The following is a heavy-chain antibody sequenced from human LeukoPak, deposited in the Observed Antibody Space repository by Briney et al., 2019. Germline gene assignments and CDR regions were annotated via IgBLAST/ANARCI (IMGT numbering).Heavy chain of an antibody. CDR1: GGSISSYY. CDR3: AKDRPTYYYGSGSYRHAFDI. J-gene: IGHJ3*02. V-gene: IGHV4-59*01. CDR2: IYYSGST. D-gene: IGHD3-10*01. Sequence: SETLSLTCTVSGGSISSYYWSWIRQPPGKGLEWIGYIYYSGSTNYNPSLKSRVTISVDTSKNQFSLKLSSVTAADTAVYYCAKDRPTYYYGSGSYRHAFDIWGQGTMVTVSS.